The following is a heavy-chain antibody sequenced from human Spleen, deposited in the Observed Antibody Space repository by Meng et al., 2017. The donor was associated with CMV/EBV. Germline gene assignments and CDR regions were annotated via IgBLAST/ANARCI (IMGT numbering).Heavy chain of an antibody. V-gene: IGHV1-18*01. D-gene: IGHD5-24*01. CDR2: ISAYNGNT. CDR3: ARSVEMTTIYDY. Sequence: ASVKVSCKASGYTFTSYGISWVRQAPGQGLEWMGWISAYNGNTNYAQKLQGRFTMTRDTSTRTAYMELRSLGSDDTAVYYCARSVEMTTIYDYWGQGTLVTVSS. CDR1: GYTFTSYG. J-gene: IGHJ4*02.